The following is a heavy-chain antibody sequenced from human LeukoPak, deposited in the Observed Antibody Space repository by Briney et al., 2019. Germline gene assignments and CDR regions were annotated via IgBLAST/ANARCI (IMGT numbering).Heavy chain of an antibody. J-gene: IGHJ4*02. V-gene: IGHV1-3*01. D-gene: IGHD5-24*01. Sequence: ASVKVSCKASGYTFSTYAIHWVRQAPGQRLEWMGWINAGNGNTRYSQKFQGRVTITRDTSASTAYMELSSLTSEDTAVYYCARLNDGDYWGQGTLVTVSS. CDR3: ARLNDGDY. CDR1: GYTFSTYA. CDR2: INAGNGNT.